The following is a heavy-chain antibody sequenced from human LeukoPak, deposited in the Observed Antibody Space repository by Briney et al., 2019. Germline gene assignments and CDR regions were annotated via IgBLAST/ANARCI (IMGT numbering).Heavy chain of an antibody. V-gene: IGHV3-33*08. Sequence: GGSPRLSCAASGFTFSSYAMSWVRQAPGKGLEWVAVIWYDGSNKYYADSVKGRFTISRDNSKNTLYLQMNSLRAEDTAVYYCARASSGQDYWGQGTLVTVSS. CDR2: IWYDGSNK. D-gene: IGHD6-19*01. CDR3: ARASSGQDY. CDR1: GFTFSSYA. J-gene: IGHJ4*02.